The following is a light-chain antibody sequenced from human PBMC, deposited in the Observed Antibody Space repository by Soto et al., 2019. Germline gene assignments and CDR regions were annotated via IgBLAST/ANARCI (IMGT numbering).Light chain of an antibody. J-gene: IGLJ2*01. CDR1: GSSIGTNT. V-gene: IGLV1-44*01. CDR2: GNN. Sequence: QLVLTQPPSASGTPGQRVTISCSGSGSSIGTNTVNWYRQLPGTAPKLLIYGNNQRPSGVPDRFSGSKSGTSASLGISVLQSEDEADYYCAAWDGSLNNVLFGGGTQLTVL. CDR3: AAWDGSLNNVL.